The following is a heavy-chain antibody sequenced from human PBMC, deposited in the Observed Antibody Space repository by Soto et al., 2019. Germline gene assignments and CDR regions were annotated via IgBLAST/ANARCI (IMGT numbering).Heavy chain of an antibody. V-gene: IGHV3-74*01. J-gene: IGHJ4*02. D-gene: IGHD4-17*01. CDR3: ARVYGDHLDY. Sequence: PGRSLRLSCAASGFTLSSFWMHWVRQAPGKGLVWVSGVNGDGSITIYADSVKGRFTISKDNAKNTLYLQMNSLRAEDTAVYYCARVYGDHLDYWGQGTLVTVSS. CDR2: VNGDGSIT. CDR1: GFTLSSFW.